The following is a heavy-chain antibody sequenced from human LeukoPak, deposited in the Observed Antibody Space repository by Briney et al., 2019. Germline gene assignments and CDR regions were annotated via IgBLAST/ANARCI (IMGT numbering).Heavy chain of an antibody. CDR2: IWYDGSNK. D-gene: IGHD3-22*01. CDR1: GFTFSGYG. Sequence: GRSLRLSCAASGFTFSGYGMHWVRQAPGKGLEWVAVIWYDGSNKYYADSVKGRFTISRDNSKNTLYLQMNSLRAEDTAVYYCARGLIYYDSSGYYALGYWGQGTLVTVSS. V-gene: IGHV3-33*01. J-gene: IGHJ4*02. CDR3: ARGLIYYDSSGYYALGY.